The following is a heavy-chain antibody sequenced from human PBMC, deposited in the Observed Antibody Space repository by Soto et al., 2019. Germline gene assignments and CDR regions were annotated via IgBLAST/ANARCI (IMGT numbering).Heavy chain of an antibody. CDR2: IAYTGST. D-gene: IGHD6-19*01. V-gene: IGHV4-59*01. Sequence: SETLSLTCIVSGGSISSYHWNWLRQPPGKGLEWIGRIAYTGSTIYSPSLKSRVTISVDTSKNQFSLKLNSVTAADTAVYYCGKGNGWYYYWGQGTLVTVSS. CDR1: GGSISSYH. CDR3: GKGNGWYYY. J-gene: IGHJ4*02.